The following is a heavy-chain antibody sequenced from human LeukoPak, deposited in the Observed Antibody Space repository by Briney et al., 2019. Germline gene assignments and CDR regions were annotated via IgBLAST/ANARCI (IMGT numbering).Heavy chain of an antibody. CDR1: GYTFTSYG. J-gene: IGHJ6*03. CDR3: ARVITIFGNYYYYYMDV. V-gene: IGHV1-18*01. D-gene: IGHD3-3*01. Sequence: PGASVKVSCKASGYTFTSYGISWVRQAPGQGLEWMGWISAYNGNTNYAQKLQGRATMTTDTSTSTAYMELRSLRSDDTAVYYCARVITIFGNYYYYYMDVWGKGTTVTVSS. CDR2: ISAYNGNT.